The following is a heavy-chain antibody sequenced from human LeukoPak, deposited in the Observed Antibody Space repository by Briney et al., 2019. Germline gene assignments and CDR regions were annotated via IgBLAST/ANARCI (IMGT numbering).Heavy chain of an antibody. CDR3: AKDIFPYYYDSSGFRWNYFDY. J-gene: IGHJ4*02. CDR2: ISWNSGSI. CDR1: GFTFDDYA. D-gene: IGHD3-22*01. Sequence: GRSLRLSCAASGFTFDDYAMHWVRQAPGKGLEWVSGISWNSGSIGYADSVKGRFTISRDNAKNSLYLQMNSLRAEDTALYYCAKDIFPYYYDSSGFRWNYFDYWGQGTLVTVSS. V-gene: IGHV3-9*01.